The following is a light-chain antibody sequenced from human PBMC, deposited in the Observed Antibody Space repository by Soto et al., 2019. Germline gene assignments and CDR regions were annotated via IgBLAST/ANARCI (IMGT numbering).Light chain of an antibody. CDR2: DAS. Sequence: EIVLTQSPATLSLSPGERATLSCRASQSVSSSLAWYQQKPGQAPRLLIYDASNRATGIPARFSGSGSGTDFTLTISSLEPEDFAVYYCQQRSNWSTFGQGTRLEIK. CDR1: QSVSSS. CDR3: QQRSNWST. V-gene: IGKV3-11*01. J-gene: IGKJ5*01.